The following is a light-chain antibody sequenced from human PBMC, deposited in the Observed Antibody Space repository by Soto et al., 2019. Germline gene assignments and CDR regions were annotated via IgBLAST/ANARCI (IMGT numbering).Light chain of an antibody. V-gene: IGKV3-15*01. CDR1: QSVSSN. J-gene: IGKJ1*01. Sequence: EIVMTQSPATRSVSPGERATLSCRASQSVSSNLAWYQQKPGQAPRLLIYGASTRAPGIPARFSGSGSGTEVTLTISSLQSEDFAVYYCQQYNNWGTFGQGTKVEIK. CDR3: QQYNNWGT. CDR2: GAS.